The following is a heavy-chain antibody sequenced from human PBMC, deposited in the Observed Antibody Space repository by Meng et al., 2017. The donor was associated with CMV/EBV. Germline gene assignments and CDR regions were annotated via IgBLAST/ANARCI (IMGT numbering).Heavy chain of an antibody. D-gene: IGHD4-23*01. V-gene: IGHV3-33*01. J-gene: IGHJ4*02. CDR2: IWYDGSNK. CDR1: GFTFSSYG. Sequence: GESLKISCAASGFTFSSYGMHWVRQAPGKGLEWVAVIWYDGSNKYYADSMKGRFTISRDNSKNTLYLQMNSLRAEDTAVYYCARAWTTVVTPPDYWGQGTLVTLL. CDR3: ARAWTTVVTPPDY.